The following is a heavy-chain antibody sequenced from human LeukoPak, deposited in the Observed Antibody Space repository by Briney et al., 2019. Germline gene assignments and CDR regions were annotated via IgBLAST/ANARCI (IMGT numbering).Heavy chain of an antibody. Sequence: GSLRLFCAASGFTFSSYWMSWVRQAPGKGLEWVANIKQDGSEKYYVDSVKGRFTISRDNAKNSLYLQMNSLRAEDTAVYYCARYYDFWSGLPFDYWGQGTLVTVSS. D-gene: IGHD3-3*01. J-gene: IGHJ4*02. V-gene: IGHV3-7*01. CDR3: ARYYDFWSGLPFDY. CDR2: IKQDGSEK. CDR1: GFTFSSYW.